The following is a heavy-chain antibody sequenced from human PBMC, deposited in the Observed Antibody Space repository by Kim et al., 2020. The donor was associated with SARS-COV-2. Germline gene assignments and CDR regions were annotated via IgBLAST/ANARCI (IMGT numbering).Heavy chain of an antibody. V-gene: IGHV3-7*03. Sequence: GGSLRLSCAASGFTFSSYWMSWVRQAPGKGLEWVANIKQDGSEKYYVDSVKGRFTISRDNAKNSLYLQMNSLRAEDTAVYYCARVFAGFGESNDYWGQGTLVTVSS. CDR1: GFTFSSYW. CDR3: ARVFAGFGESNDY. J-gene: IGHJ4*02. CDR2: IKQDGSEK. D-gene: IGHD3-10*01.